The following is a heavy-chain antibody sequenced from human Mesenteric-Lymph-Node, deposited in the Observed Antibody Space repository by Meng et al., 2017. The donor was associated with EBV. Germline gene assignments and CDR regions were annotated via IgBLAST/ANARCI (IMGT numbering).Heavy chain of an antibody. V-gene: IGHV4-34*01. CDR1: GGSFNDYS. Sequence: QVQLKQWGAGVLKPSETLSLTCAVYGGSFNDYSWTWIRQPPGKGLEWIGEIDHSGSNNYNPSLKSRVTMAVDTSKNQFSLKLASVTAADTAVYYCARVDYTKSLPFDYWGRGTLVTVSS. CDR3: ARVDYTKSLPFDY. CDR2: IDHSGSN. J-gene: IGHJ4*02. D-gene: IGHD2-2*02.